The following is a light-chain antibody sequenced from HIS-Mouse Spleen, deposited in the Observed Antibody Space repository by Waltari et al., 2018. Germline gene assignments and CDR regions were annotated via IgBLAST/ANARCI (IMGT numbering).Light chain of an antibody. CDR3: YSTDSSGNHRV. CDR1: ALPKKY. V-gene: IGLV3-10*01. J-gene: IGLJ2*01. Sequence: SYELTQPPSVSVSPGQTARITCSGDALPKKYAYWYQQKSGQAPALVILEDSKRPSGIPGRFSGSSSGTMATLTISGAQVEDEADYYCYSTDSSGNHRVFGGGTKLTVL. CDR2: EDS.